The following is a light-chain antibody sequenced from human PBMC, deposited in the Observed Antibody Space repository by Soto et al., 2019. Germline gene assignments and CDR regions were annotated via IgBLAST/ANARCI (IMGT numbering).Light chain of an antibody. CDR3: YTFTTSTTYV. V-gene: IGLV2-18*02. Sequence: QSALTQPPSVSGSPGQSVTISCSGTSSDVGSYNHVSWYQQAPGTAPKVMIYEVSNRPSGVPDLFSGSKSGNTSSLTISGLQPEDDADYYCYTFTTSTTYVFGTGTQLTVL. CDR2: EVS. J-gene: IGLJ1*01. CDR1: SSDVGSYNH.